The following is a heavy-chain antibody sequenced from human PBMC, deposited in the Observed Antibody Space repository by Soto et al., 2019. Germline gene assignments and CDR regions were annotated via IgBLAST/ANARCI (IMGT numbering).Heavy chain of an antibody. CDR3: TTAVRAITMIVVVSDY. CDR2: IKSKTDGGTT. D-gene: IGHD3-22*01. V-gene: IGHV3-15*01. Sequence: PGGSLRLSCAASGFTFSNAWMSWVRQAPGKGLEWVGRIKSKTDGGTTDYAAPVKGRFTISRDDSKNTLHLQMNSLKTEDTAVYYCTTAVRAITMIVVVSDYWGQGTLVTVSS. J-gene: IGHJ4*02. CDR1: GFTFSNAW.